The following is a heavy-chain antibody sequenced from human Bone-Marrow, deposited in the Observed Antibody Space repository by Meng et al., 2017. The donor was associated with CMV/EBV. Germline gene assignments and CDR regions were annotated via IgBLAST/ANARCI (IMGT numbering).Heavy chain of an antibody. CDR3: ARDPQIRFLEWDASWWFDP. CDR1: GYTFTSYG. Sequence: ASVKVSCKASGYTFTSYGISWVRQAPGQGLEWMGWINPNSGGTNYAQKFQGRVTMTRDTSISTAYMELSRLRSDDTAVYYCARDPQIRFLEWDASWWFDPWGQGTRVTGSS. CDR2: INPNSGGT. D-gene: IGHD3-3*01. V-gene: IGHV1-2*02. J-gene: IGHJ5*02.